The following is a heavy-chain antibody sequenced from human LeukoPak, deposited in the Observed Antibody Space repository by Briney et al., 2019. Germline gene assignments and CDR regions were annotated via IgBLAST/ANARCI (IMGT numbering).Heavy chain of an antibody. CDR3: AKEPYCSSTSCYGYWFDP. CDR1: GFTVSSNY. Sequence: GGSLRLSCAASGFTVSSNYMSWVRQAPGKGLEWVSVIYSGGSTYYADSAKGRFTISRDNSKNTLYLQMNSLRAEDTAVYYCAKEPYCSSTSCYGYWFDPWGQGTLVTVSS. V-gene: IGHV3-53*01. J-gene: IGHJ5*02. CDR2: IYSGGST. D-gene: IGHD2-2*01.